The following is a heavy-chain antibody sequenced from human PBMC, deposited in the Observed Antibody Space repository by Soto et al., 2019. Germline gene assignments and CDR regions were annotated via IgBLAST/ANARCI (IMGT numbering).Heavy chain of an antibody. Sequence: GGSLRLSCAASGFTFSSYAMSWVRQAPGKGLEWVSAISGSGGSTYYADSVKGRFTISRDNSKNTLYLQMNSLRAEDTAVYYCAKMANYYGSGFTSWFDPWGQGTLVTVSS. D-gene: IGHD3-10*01. V-gene: IGHV3-23*01. CDR1: GFTFSSYA. CDR3: AKMANYYGSGFTSWFDP. J-gene: IGHJ5*02. CDR2: ISGSGGST.